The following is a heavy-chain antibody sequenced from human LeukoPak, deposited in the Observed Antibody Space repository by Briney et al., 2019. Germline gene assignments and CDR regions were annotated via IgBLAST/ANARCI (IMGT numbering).Heavy chain of an antibody. Sequence: SETLSLTCTVSGGSISGYYWSWIRQPPGKGLEWIGYIYYSGSTNYNPSLKSRVTISVDTSKNQFSLKLSSVTAADTAVYYCARYHPIYYDSSGNYYYGMDVWGQGTTVTVSS. D-gene: IGHD3-22*01. V-gene: IGHV4-59*01. J-gene: IGHJ6*02. CDR2: IYYSGST. CDR3: ARYHPIYYDSSGNYYYGMDV. CDR1: GGSISGYY.